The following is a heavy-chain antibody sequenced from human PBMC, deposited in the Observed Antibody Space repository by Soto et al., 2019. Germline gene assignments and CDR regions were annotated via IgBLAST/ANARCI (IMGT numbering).Heavy chain of an antibody. V-gene: IGHV3-23*01. CDR1: GFTFSSYA. D-gene: IGHD3-16*01. CDR2: ISGSGGST. J-gene: IGHJ4*02. CDR3: AKEDPEYYDYVWGPLDY. Sequence: PVGSLRLSCAASGFTFSSYAMSWVRQAPGKGLEWVSAISGSGGSTYYADSVKGRFTISRDNSKNTLYLQMNSLRAEDTAVYYCAKEDPEYYDYVWGPLDYWGQGTLVTVSS.